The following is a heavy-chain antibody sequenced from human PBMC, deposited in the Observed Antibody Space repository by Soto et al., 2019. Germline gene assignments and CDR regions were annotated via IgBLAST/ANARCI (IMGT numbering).Heavy chain of an antibody. CDR1: GFSFSGYA. J-gene: IGHJ4*02. CDR2: TGASGRTT. CDR3: ATVHNTSRSFDD. V-gene: IGHV3-23*01. Sequence: EVQLLESGGVLVQPGGSLRLSCAASGFSFSGYAMTWVRQAPGKGLEWVSTTGASGRTTYYADSVRGRFTVSRDNSKNTLDLQMSSLRADDTAVYYCATVHNTSRSFDDWGQGTLVTVSS. D-gene: IGHD1-20*01.